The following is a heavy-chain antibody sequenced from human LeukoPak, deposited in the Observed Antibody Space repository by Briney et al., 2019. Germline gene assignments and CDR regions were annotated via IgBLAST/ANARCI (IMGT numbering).Heavy chain of an antibody. J-gene: IGHJ5*02. CDR1: GYTFTGYY. Sequence: ASVKVSCKASGYTFTGYYMHWVRQAPGQGLEWMGWINPNSGGTNYAQKFQGRVTMTRDTSISTAYMELSRLRSDDTAVYYCARDIVATIRAPLPSHWFDPWGQGTLVTVSS. CDR3: ARDIVATIRAPLPSHWFDP. V-gene: IGHV1-2*02. D-gene: IGHD5-12*01. CDR2: INPNSGGT.